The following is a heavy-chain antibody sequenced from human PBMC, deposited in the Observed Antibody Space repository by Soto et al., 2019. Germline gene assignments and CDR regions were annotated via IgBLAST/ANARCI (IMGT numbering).Heavy chain of an antibody. Sequence: GGSLRLSCATSGLTITNNYMTWVRQAPGKGLEWVSLIDSGGDTYYADSVKGRFTLSRDSSKNTLYLQMDSLRTEDTAVYNCARGGSLYYYYGIDVWCPGTSLTV. J-gene: IGHJ6*02. CDR1: GLTITNNY. D-gene: IGHD3-16*01. CDR2: IDSGGDT. V-gene: IGHV3-53*01. CDR3: ARGGSLYYYYGIDV.